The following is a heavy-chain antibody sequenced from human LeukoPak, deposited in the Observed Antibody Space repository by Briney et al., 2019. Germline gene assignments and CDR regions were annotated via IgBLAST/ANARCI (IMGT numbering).Heavy chain of an antibody. CDR1: GGSISSGGYY. CDR3: AIRYCSSTSCPAHFQH. D-gene: IGHD2-2*01. Sequence: SETLSLTCTVSGGSISSGGYYWSWIRQHPGKGLEWIGYTYYSGSTYYNPSLKSRVTISVDTSKNQFSLKLSSVTAADTAVYYCAIRYCSSTSCPAHFQHWGQGTLVTVSS. J-gene: IGHJ1*01. CDR2: TYYSGST. V-gene: IGHV4-31*03.